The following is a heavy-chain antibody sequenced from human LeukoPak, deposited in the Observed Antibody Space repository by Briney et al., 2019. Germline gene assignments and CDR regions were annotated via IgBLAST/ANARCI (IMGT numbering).Heavy chain of an antibody. CDR1: GFTFSDYY. D-gene: IGHD3-22*01. CDR2: ISSSGSTI. CDR3: ARFGSSGRDAFDI. Sequence: GGSLRLSCAASGFTFSDYYMSWIRQAPGKGLEWVSYISSSGSTIYYADSVKGRFTISRNNAKNSLYLQMNSLRAEDTAVYYCARFGSSGRDAFDIWGQGTMVTVSS. V-gene: IGHV3-11*01. J-gene: IGHJ3*02.